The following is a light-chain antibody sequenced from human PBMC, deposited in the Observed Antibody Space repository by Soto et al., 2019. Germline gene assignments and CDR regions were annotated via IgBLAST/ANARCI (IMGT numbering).Light chain of an antibody. CDR3: QQYKIWPPWT. CDR2: GAS. Sequence: EIVMTQSPATLSVSPGERATLSCRASQSVSSDLAWYQQKPGQAPRLLIYGASTRATGIPARFSGSGSGTEFSLTISSLQSEDFAVNYCQQYKIWPPWTFGQGAKVEIK. V-gene: IGKV3-15*01. CDR1: QSVSSD. J-gene: IGKJ1*01.